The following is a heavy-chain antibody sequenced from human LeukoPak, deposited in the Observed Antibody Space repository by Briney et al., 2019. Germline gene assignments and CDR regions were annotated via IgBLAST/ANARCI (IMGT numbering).Heavy chain of an antibody. CDR2: IYHSGST. CDR1: GYSISSGYY. V-gene: IGHV4-38-2*02. CDR3: ARGIYGGNTYYFDY. J-gene: IGHJ4*02. D-gene: IGHD4-23*01. Sequence: SETLSLTCTVSGYSISSGYYWGWIRQPPGKGLEWIGSIYHSGSTYYNPSLKSRVTISVDTSKNQFSLKLSSVTAADTAVYYCARGIYGGNTYYFDYWGQGTLVTVSS.